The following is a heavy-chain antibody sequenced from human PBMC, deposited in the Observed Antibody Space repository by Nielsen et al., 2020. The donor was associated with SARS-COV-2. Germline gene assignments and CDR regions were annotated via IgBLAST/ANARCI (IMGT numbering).Heavy chain of an antibody. CDR1: GFTFSSYA. D-gene: IGHD3-16*01. CDR2: ISGSGGST. J-gene: IGHJ5*02. CDR3: ARDGALNWFDP. Sequence: GESLKISCAASGFTFSSYAMSWVRQAPGKGLEWVSAISGSGGSTYYADSVKGRFTISRDNAKNSLYLQMNSLRAEDTAVYYCARDGALNWFDPWGQGTLVTVSS. V-gene: IGHV3-23*01.